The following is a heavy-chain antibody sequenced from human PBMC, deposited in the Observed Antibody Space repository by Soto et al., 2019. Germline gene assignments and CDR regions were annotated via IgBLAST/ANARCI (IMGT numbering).Heavy chain of an antibody. D-gene: IGHD2-15*01. CDR2: IYYSGST. CDR1: GGSISSGDYY. CDR3: ARDSVVVAAARYYYYGMDV. V-gene: IGHV4-30-4*01. Sequence: QVQLQESGPGLVKPSQTLSLTCTVSGGSISSGDYYWSWIRQPPGKGLEWIGYIYYSGSTYYNPSLRTSVTISVDTSKKQFSLKLSSVTAADTAVYYCARDSVVVAAARYYYYGMDVWGQGTTVTVSS. J-gene: IGHJ6*02.